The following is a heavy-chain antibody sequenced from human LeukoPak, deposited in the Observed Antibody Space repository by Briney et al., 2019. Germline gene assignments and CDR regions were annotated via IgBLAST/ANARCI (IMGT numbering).Heavy chain of an antibody. CDR3: ARDWGYCSGGSCYPKFYYYYYGMDV. J-gene: IGHJ6*02. D-gene: IGHD2-15*01. CDR1: GYTFTSYG. V-gene: IGHV1-18*01. CDR2: ISAYNGNT. Sequence: ASVKVSCKASGYTFTSYGISWVRQAPGQGLEWMGWISAYNGNTNYAQKLQGRVTMTTDTFTSTAYMELRSLRSDDTAVYYCARDWGYCSGGSCYPKFYYYYYGMDVWGQGTTVTVSS.